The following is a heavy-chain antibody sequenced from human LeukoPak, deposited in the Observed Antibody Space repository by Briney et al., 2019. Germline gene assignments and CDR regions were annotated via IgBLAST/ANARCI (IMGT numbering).Heavy chain of an antibody. J-gene: IGHJ4*02. V-gene: IGHV3-74*01. CDR2: LSTDGSST. CDR3: SRVGTGTTRDY. Sequence: GGSLRLSCAVSGFTFSSYWMHCVRQAPGKGLGGVSRLSTDGSSTSYADSVKGRFTISRDNAKNTLYLQLNRLRAEDTAVYYCSRVGTGTTRDYWGQGTLVTVYS. D-gene: IGHD1-14*01. CDR1: GFTFSSYW.